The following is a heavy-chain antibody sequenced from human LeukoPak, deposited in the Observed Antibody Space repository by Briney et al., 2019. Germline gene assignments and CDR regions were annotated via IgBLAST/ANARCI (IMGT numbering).Heavy chain of an antibody. Sequence: GGSLRLSCAASGFTFSSYAMSWVRQAPGKGLEWVSAISGSGGSTYYADSVKGRFTISRDNSKNTLYLQMNSLRAEDTAVYYCAKDRLCGRYPWALCYYFAYWGQGTLVTVSS. CDR1: GFTFSSYA. CDR3: AKDRLCGRYPWALCYYFAY. D-gene: IGHD1-26*01. V-gene: IGHV3-23*01. CDR2: ISGSGGST. J-gene: IGHJ4*02.